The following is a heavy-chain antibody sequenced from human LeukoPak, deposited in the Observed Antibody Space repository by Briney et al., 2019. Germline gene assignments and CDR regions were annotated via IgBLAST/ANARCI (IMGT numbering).Heavy chain of an antibody. CDR2: ISPDGSTT. Sequence: GGSLRLSCAASGFTFSRYWMHWVRQAPGKGLMWVSRISPDGSTTLYADSVKGRFTISRDNSKNTLYLQMNSLRAEDTAVYYCAKANYYDSTGHYENLDYWGQGTLVTVSS. J-gene: IGHJ4*02. CDR3: AKANYYDSTGHYENLDY. D-gene: IGHD3-22*01. V-gene: IGHV3-74*03. CDR1: GFTFSRYW.